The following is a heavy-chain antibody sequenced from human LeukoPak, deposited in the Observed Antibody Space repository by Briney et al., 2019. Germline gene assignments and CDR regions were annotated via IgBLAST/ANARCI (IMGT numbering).Heavy chain of an antibody. J-gene: IGHJ5*02. Sequence: KPSETLSLTCTVSGGSISSSSYYWGWIRQPPGKGLEWIGRFYNSGRTNFNPSLKSRVTISADTSKNQFSLKLRSVTAADTAVYYCARGDLKSDWFDPWGQGTLVIVST. D-gene: IGHD3-3*01. CDR2: FYNSGRT. CDR1: GGSISSSSYY. CDR3: ARGDLKSDWFDP. V-gene: IGHV4-39*07.